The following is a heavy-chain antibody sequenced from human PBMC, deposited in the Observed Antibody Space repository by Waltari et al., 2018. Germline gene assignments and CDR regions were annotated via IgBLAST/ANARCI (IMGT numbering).Heavy chain of an antibody. Sequence: EVQLVESGGGLVKPGGSLRLSCAASGFTFSSYSMNWVRQAPGKGLEWVSSISSSSSYIYYADSVKGRFTISRDNAKNSLYLQMNSLRAEDTAVYYCARGRVDSSGYFFGYWGQGTLVTVSS. CDR2: ISSSSSYI. CDR1: GFTFSSYS. V-gene: IGHV3-21*01. J-gene: IGHJ4*02. D-gene: IGHD3-22*01. CDR3: ARGRVDSSGYFFGY.